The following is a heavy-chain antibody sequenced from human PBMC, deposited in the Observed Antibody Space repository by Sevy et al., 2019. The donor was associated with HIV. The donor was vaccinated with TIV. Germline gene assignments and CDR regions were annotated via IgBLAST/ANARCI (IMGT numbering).Heavy chain of an antibody. CDR1: GFTLSRFW. Sequence: GGSLRLSCAASGFTLSRFWMTWDRQAPGKGLEWVANIKEDGSDKNYLDSVKGRFTISSDNAKNSLYLQMNSLRAEDTAVYYCARDKYHYDRSVYYDAFDIWGQGTMVTVSS. CDR3: ARDKYHYDRSVYYDAFDI. D-gene: IGHD3-22*01. J-gene: IGHJ3*02. CDR2: IKEDGSDK. V-gene: IGHV3-7*03.